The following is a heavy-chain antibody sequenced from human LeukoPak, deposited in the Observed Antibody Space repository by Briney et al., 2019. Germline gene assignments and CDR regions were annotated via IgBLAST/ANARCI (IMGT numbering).Heavy chain of an antibody. Sequence: SQTLSLTCAVSVGSISSVGYSWSWIRQPPGKGLEWIGYIYHSGSTYYNPSLKSRVTISVDRSKNQFSLKLSSVTAADTAVYYCARGASHSSAGNAFDIWGQGTMVTVSS. CDR2: IYHSGST. J-gene: IGHJ3*02. V-gene: IGHV4-30-2*01. CDR3: ARGASHSSAGNAFDI. D-gene: IGHD6-19*01. CDR1: VGSISSVGYS.